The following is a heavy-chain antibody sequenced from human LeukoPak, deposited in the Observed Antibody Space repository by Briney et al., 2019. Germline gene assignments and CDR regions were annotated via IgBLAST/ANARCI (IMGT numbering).Heavy chain of an antibody. Sequence: PGGSLRLSCAASGFTVSSNYMSWVRQAPGKGLEWVSVIYSGGSTYYSDSVKGRFTISRDNSKNTLYLQMNSLRAEDTAAYYCARVPLDYYYYGMDVWGQGTTVTVSS. CDR1: GFTVSSNY. J-gene: IGHJ6*02. CDR3: ARVPLDYYYYGMDV. V-gene: IGHV3-66*01. CDR2: IYSGGST.